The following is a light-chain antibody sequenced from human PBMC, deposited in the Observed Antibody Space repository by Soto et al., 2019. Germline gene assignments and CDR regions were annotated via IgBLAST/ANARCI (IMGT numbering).Light chain of an antibody. CDR2: DAS. CDR1: QSVSSY. CDR3: QQRSNWPPT. J-gene: IGKJ1*01. V-gene: IGKV3-11*01. Sequence: EIVLTQSPATLSLSPGERVTLSCRASQSVSSYLAWYQQKPGQAPRLLIYDASNRATGIPARFSGSGSGTDFNLTISSLEPEDFAVYYCQQRSNWPPTFGQGTKVEIK.